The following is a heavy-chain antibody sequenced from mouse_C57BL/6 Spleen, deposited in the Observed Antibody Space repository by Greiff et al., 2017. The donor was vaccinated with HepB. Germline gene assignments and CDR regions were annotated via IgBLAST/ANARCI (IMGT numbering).Heavy chain of an antibody. V-gene: IGHV5-9*01. CDR3: ARQGPYYGSRFAY. CDR1: GFTFSSYT. D-gene: IGHD1-1*01. Sequence: DVMLAESGGGLVKPGGSLKLSCAASGFTFSSYTMSWVRQTPEKRLEWVATISGGGGNTYYPDSVKGRFTISRDNAKNTLYLQMSSLRSEDTALYYCARQGPYYGSRFAYWGQGTLVTVSA. J-gene: IGHJ3*01. CDR2: ISGGGGNT.